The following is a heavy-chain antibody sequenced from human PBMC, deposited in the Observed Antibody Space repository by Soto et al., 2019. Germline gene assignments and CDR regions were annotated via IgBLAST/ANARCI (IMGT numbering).Heavy chain of an antibody. CDR3: ANNRYCGGDCYSYFDY. J-gene: IGHJ4*02. CDR2: IIPIFGTA. V-gene: IGHV1-69*13. CDR1: GGTFSSYA. D-gene: IGHD2-21*02. Sequence: SVKVSCKASGGTFSSYAISWVRQAPGQGLEWMGGIIPIFGTANYAQKFQGRVTITADESTSTAYMELSSLRSEDTAVYYCANNRYCGGDCYSYFDYWGQGTLVTVSS.